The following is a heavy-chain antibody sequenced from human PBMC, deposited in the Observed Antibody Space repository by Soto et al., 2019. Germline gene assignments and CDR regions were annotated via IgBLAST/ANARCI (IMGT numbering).Heavy chain of an antibody. CDR1: GFSLETSGMG. V-gene: IGHV2-70*01. CDR3: ARIPHYSDSYYMDY. D-gene: IGHD2-21*01. J-gene: IGHJ4*02. CDR2: INWDNNE. Sequence: SGPTLVNPTQTLTLTCTFSGFSLETSGMGMSWIRQPPGKALEWLALINWDNNEYYSTSLKTRLTISRDTSKNQVVLTMTNVDPVDTATYYCARIPHYSDSYYMDYWGQGTLVTVSS.